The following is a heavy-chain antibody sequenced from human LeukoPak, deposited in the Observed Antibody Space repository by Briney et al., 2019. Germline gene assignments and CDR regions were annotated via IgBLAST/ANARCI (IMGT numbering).Heavy chain of an antibody. CDR1: GVSLSSGDNY. Sequence: SQTLSLTCTVSGVSLSSGDNYWSWIRQHQGKGLDWIGYICYSGNTFYNASLKSRVTISVDTPKNQFSLKLSSVTAANTAVYFCASYYYDSGGYYFDCWGQGTLVTVSS. D-gene: IGHD3-22*01. CDR3: ASYYYDSGGYYFDC. CDR2: ICYSGNT. V-gene: IGHV4-31*03. J-gene: IGHJ4*02.